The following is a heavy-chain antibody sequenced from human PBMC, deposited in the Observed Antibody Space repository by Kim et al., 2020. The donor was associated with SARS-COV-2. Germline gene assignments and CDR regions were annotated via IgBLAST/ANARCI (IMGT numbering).Heavy chain of an antibody. V-gene: IGHV3-7*01. D-gene: IGHD1-26*01. Sequence: GGSLRLSCAASGFTFSSYWMSWVRQAPGKGLEWVAYIRHDGVDKFYADSVKGRFTISRDNAKKSLYLQMNSLRAEDTAVYYCARKWESGGKGTLVTVFS. CDR2: IRHDGVDK. CDR3: ARKWES. J-gene: IGHJ4*02. CDR1: GFTFSSYW.